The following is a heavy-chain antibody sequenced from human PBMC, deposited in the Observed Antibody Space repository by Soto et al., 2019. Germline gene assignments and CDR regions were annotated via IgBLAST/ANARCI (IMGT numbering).Heavy chain of an antibody. J-gene: IGHJ6*02. CDR2: INPNSGGT. V-gene: IGHV1-2*04. CDR1: GYTFTGYH. CDR3: ARDREYDFWSGYYSNYGMDV. D-gene: IGHD3-3*01. Sequence: ASVKVSCKASGYTFTGYHMHWVRQAPGQGLEWMGWINPNSGGTNYAQKFQGWVTMTRDTSISTAYMELSRLRSDDTAVYYCARDREYDFWSGYYSNYGMDVWGQGTTVTVSS.